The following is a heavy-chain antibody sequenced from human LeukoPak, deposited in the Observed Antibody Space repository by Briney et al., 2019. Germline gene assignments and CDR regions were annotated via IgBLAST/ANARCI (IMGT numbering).Heavy chain of an antibody. Sequence: QPGGSLRLSCAASGFSFGTYWMTWVRQAPGKGLEWVANIKRDGIQIRYVDSVKGRFTISRDNAKNSLYLQMDSLKAEDTAVYYCARDSGSYYVDYWGQGTLVTVSS. CDR1: GFSFGTYW. CDR3: ARDSGSYYVDY. D-gene: IGHD1-26*01. CDR2: IKRDGIQI. V-gene: IGHV3-7*04. J-gene: IGHJ4*02.